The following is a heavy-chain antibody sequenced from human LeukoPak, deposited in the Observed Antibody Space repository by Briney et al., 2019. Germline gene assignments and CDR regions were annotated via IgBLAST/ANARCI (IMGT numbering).Heavy chain of an antibody. Sequence: GGSLRLSCVASGFRFSDYYMSWIRQAPGKGLEWVSYISSGGDAAYYADSVKGRFTVSRDNGKNSLFLEMNSLRVEDTAVYYCARDRTAAAYDWGQGTLVTVSS. CDR1: GFRFSDYY. CDR3: ARDRTAAAYD. J-gene: IGHJ4*02. V-gene: IGHV3-11*04. CDR2: ISSGGDAA. D-gene: IGHD6-13*01.